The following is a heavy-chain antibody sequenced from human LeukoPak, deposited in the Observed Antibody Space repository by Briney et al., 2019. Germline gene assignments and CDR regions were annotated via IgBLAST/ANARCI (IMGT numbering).Heavy chain of an antibody. Sequence: PGGSLRLSCATSGFTFNSYEMNWVRQAPGKGLEWVSYISSSGSTRYYADSVKGRFTISRDNSKNMLYLQMNSLRAEDTAVYYCAKVSESNYDFLTGYYTPYYFDYWGQGTLVTVSS. CDR3: AKVSESNYDFLTGYYTPYYFDY. D-gene: IGHD3-9*01. CDR2: ISSSGSTR. CDR1: GFTFNSYE. J-gene: IGHJ4*02. V-gene: IGHV3-48*03.